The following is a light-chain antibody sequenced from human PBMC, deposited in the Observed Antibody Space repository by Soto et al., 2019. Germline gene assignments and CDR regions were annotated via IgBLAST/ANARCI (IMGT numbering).Light chain of an antibody. Sequence: DIVMTQSPATLSASPGDRVTVSCRASQSVISNLAWYQQKPGQAPRLLIYGASTWATGVPARFSGSGSGTEFTLTISSLQSEDFAAYYCQHYNTWPRTFGQGTKVEIK. CDR3: QHYNTWPRT. CDR1: QSVISN. V-gene: IGKV3-15*01. J-gene: IGKJ1*01. CDR2: GAS.